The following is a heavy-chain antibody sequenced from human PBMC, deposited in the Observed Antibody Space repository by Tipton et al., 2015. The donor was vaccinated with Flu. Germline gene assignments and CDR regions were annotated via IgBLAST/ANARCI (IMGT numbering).Heavy chain of an antibody. D-gene: IGHD4-11*01. CDR2: ICPGSP. CDR3: ARRDFSNYVSDPKNWFDR. CDR1: GGPASSQYF. Sequence: TLSLTCSVSGGPASSQYFWGWVRQHPGKGLPWIGNICPGSPNYNPSLKSRVTISVDTSKNQFSLEMRSVTAADMAVYYCARRDFSNYVSDPKNWFDRWGQGTL. V-gene: IGHV4-38-2*01. J-gene: IGHJ5*02.